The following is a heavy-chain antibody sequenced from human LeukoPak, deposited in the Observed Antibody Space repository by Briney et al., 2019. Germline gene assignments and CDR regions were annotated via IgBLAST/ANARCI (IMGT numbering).Heavy chain of an antibody. V-gene: IGHV3-20*04. CDR1: GFTFSNYW. D-gene: IGHD3-22*01. J-gene: IGHJ4*02. CDR2: INWNGGTA. CDR3: ARNFGGGDRSGPFY. Sequence: GGSLRLSCAASGFTFSNYWMTWVRQAPGKGLEWVSGINWNGGTAGYADSVRGRFTISRDNAKNSLYLQMNSLRAEDTAFYYCARNFGGGDRSGPFYWGQGTLVTVSS.